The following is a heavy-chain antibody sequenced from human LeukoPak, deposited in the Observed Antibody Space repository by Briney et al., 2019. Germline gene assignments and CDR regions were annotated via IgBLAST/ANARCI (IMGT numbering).Heavy chain of an antibody. CDR3: TTDRDALRY. Sequence: PGRSLRLSCTASGFTFSNFWMGWVRQAPGKGLEWVGRIKSNSEGGTADYAAPVEGRFTISRHDSESTMYLRMNSLKTEDTAVYYCTTDRDALRYWGQGTPVTVSS. V-gene: IGHV3-15*01. D-gene: IGHD2-21*02. CDR2: IKSNSEGGTA. J-gene: IGHJ4*02. CDR1: GFTFSNFW.